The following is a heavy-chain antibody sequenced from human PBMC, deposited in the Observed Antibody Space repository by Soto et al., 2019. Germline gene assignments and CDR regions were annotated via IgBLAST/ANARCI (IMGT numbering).Heavy chain of an antibody. Sequence: GGSLRLSCAASGFTFSSYAMHWVRQAPGKGLEWVAVISYDGSNKYYADSVKGRFTISRDNSKNTLYLQMNSLRAEDTAVYYCARDRCSSTSCSSYYYFDYWGQGTLVTVSS. CDR1: GFTFSSYA. V-gene: IGHV3-30-3*01. CDR2: ISYDGSNK. J-gene: IGHJ4*02. CDR3: ARDRCSSTSCSSYYYFDY. D-gene: IGHD2-2*01.